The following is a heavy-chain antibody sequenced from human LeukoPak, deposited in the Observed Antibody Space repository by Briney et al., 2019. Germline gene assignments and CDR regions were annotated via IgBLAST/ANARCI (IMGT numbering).Heavy chain of an antibody. CDR3: AKDRYSTSSTFTVNPFDY. D-gene: IGHD2-2*01. J-gene: IGHJ4*02. CDR2: IRFDGRDK. V-gene: IGHV3-30*02. CDR1: GFTFSSYG. Sequence: GGSLRLSCAASGFTFSSYGMNWVRQAPGKGLEWVAFIRFDGRDKYYADSVKGRFTISRDNSKSTLDLQMNSLRVEDTAVYYCAKDRYSTSSTFTVNPFDYWGQGILVTVSS.